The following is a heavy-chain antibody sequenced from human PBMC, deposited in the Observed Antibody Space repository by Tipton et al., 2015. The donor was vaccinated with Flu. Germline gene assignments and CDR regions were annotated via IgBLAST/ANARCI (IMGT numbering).Heavy chain of an antibody. J-gene: IGHJ6*02. D-gene: IGHD6-13*01. CDR2: IYSGGST. V-gene: IGHV3-66*01. Sequence: SLRLSCAASGFTVSSNYMSWVRQAPGKGLEWVSVIYSGGSTYYADSVKGRFTISRDNSKNTLYLQMNSLRAEDTAVYYCARSGYSSSWDGPYGMDVWGQGTTVTVSS. CDR1: GFTVSSNY. CDR3: ARSGYSSSWDGPYGMDV.